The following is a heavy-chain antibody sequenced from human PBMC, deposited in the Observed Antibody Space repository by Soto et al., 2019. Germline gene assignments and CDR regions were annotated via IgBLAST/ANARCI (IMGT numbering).Heavy chain of an antibody. D-gene: IGHD2-21*02. V-gene: IGHV4-30-2*06. CDR2: LSHIEST. CDR1: GGTINYGAYS. J-gene: IGHJ4*02. CDR3: VGGGGYGSFDF. Sequence: SETLALTCSGSGGTINYGAYSWNWIRQSPGKGLAWLGSLSHIESTYYQPFFRSRFSLSIDRTMNPFFLSLSSMTAADKAVYYCVGGGGYGSFDFWGQGIQVTVSS.